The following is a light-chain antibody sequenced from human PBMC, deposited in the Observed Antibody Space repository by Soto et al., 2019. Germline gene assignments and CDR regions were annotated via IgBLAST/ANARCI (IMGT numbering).Light chain of an antibody. CDR3: QQVNRYPFT. J-gene: IGKJ3*01. V-gene: IGKV1-9*01. CDR2: VAS. Sequence: DIQLTQSPSFLSASVGDRVTITCRASQGISSSLAWYQQKPGKAPKLLIYVASTLQSGVPSRFSGSGSGTEFTLSISSLQPEDFAIYYCQQVNRYPFTFGPGTKVNIK. CDR1: QGISSS.